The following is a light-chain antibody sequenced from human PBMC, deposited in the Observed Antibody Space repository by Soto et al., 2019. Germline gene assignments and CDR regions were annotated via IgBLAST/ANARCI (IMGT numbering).Light chain of an antibody. V-gene: IGLV2-8*01. CDR1: SSDVGAYKY. J-gene: IGLJ2*01. Sequence: QSALTQPPSASGSPGQSVTISCTGTSSDVGAYKYVSWYQQHPGKAPKLMIYEVSKWPSGVPNRFSGSKSGNTASLTISGLQAEDEADYYCSSYTSVSTWLFGGGTKLTVL. CDR3: SSYTSVSTWL. CDR2: EVS.